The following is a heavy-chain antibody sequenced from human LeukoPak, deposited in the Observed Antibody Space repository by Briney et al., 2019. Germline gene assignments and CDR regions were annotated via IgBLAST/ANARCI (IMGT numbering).Heavy chain of an antibody. V-gene: IGHV5-51*01. J-gene: IGHJ4*02. CDR2: IYPGDSDT. Sequence: GESLKISCKGSGYSFTSYWIGWVRQMPGKGLEWMVIIYPGDSDTRYSPSFQGQVTISADKSISTAYLQWSSLKASDTAMYYCARPGDYDYVWGSSSSDYFDYWGQGTLVTVSS. D-gene: IGHD3-16*01. CDR1: GYSFTSYW. CDR3: ARPGDYDYVWGSSSSDYFDY.